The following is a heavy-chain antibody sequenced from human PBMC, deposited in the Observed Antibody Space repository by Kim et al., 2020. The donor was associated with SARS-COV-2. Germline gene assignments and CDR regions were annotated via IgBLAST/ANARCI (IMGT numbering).Heavy chain of an antibody. V-gene: IGHV3-23*01. J-gene: IGHJ4*02. Sequence: ADSVKRRFTVSRENSKSTLYRQMNIRRAEDTAVYYCAKGEYYYDSSGYELWGQGTLVTVSS. D-gene: IGHD3-22*01. CDR3: AKGEYYYDSSGYEL.